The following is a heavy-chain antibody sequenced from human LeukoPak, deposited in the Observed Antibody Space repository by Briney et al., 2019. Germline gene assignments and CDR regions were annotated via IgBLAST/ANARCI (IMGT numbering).Heavy chain of an antibody. CDR3: ARTILRYFDWSTFYFDY. V-gene: IGHV1-69*01. Sequence: GASVKVSCKASGGTFSSYAISWVRQAPGQGLEWMGGIIPIFGTANYAQKFQGRVTITADESTSTAYMELSSLRSEDTAVYYCARTILRYFDWSTFYFDYWGQGTLVTVSS. D-gene: IGHD3-9*01. CDR2: IIPIFGTA. J-gene: IGHJ4*02. CDR1: GGTFSSYA.